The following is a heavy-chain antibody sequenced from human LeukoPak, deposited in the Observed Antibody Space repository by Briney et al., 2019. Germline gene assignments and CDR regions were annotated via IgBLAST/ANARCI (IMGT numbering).Heavy chain of an antibody. Sequence: ASVKVSCKASGYTFTSYGISWVRQAPGQGLEWMGWISAYNGNTNYAQKLQGRVTMTTDTSTSTAYMELRSLRSDDTAVYYCARDSVLMVHAIPGYWGQGTLVTVSS. V-gene: IGHV1-18*01. J-gene: IGHJ4*02. D-gene: IGHD2-8*01. CDR2: ISAYNGNT. CDR3: ARDSVLMVHAIPGY. CDR1: GYTFTSYG.